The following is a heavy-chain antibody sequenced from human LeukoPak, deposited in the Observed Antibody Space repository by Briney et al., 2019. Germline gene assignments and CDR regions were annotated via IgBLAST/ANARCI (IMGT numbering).Heavy chain of an antibody. V-gene: IGHV4-31*03. CDR2: IYYSGST. Sequence: SETLSLTCTVSGGSISSGGYYWSWLRQHPGKGLEWIGYIYYSGSTYYNPSLKSRVTISADTSKNQFSLKLSSVTAADTAVCYCARARSAAGNFDYWGQGTLVTVSS. CDR3: ARARSAAGNFDY. J-gene: IGHJ4*02. CDR1: GGSISSGGYY. D-gene: IGHD6-13*01.